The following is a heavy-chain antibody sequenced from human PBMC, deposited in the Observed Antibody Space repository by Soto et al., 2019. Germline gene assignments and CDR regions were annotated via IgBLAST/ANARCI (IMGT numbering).Heavy chain of an antibody. V-gene: IGHV3-7*01. Sequence: GGSLRLSCSSSGFTLSSYAMRWVRQAPRKGLENVADIKQDGSERYYGDSVKGRFTISRDNAKNSLYLQMNSLRAEDTAVYYCARDMGYYDFWSGYYSHYYYMDVWGKGTTVTVSS. D-gene: IGHD3-3*01. CDR3: ARDMGYYDFWSGYYSHYYYMDV. J-gene: IGHJ6*03. CDR1: GFTLSSYA. CDR2: IKQDGSER.